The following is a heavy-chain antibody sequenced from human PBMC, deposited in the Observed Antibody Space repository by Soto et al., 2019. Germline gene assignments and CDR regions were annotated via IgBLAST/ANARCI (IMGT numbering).Heavy chain of an antibody. J-gene: IGHJ5*02. Sequence: TLSLACTVSGPSISGGASVWSGILQPPWRGLEWIANVYYSGSSYYNPSLGSRLTTSVDTTKTQFSLQLKSMTAADTAVYYCAKLSCTSSTCYFPGWFDPWGQGTLVTVSS. CDR3: AKLSCTSSTCYFPGWFDP. V-gene: IGHV4-31*03. CDR2: VYYSGSS. CDR1: GPSISGGASV. D-gene: IGHD2-2*01.